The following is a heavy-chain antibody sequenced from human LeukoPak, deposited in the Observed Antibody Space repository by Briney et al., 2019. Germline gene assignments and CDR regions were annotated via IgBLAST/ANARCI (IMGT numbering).Heavy chain of an antibody. CDR1: GYTFTSYD. CDR3: ARDFPHSSGYQGQIIRDISYYYMDV. D-gene: IGHD3-22*01. CDR2: MNPNSGNT. J-gene: IGHJ6*03. Sequence: ASVKVSCKASGYTFTSYDMNWVRQATGQGLEWMGWMNPNSGNTGSAQKFQGRGTITRNTSISRAYMELSSLRSEDTAVYYCARDFPHSSGYQGQIIRDISYYYMDVWGKGTTVTVSS. V-gene: IGHV1-8*03.